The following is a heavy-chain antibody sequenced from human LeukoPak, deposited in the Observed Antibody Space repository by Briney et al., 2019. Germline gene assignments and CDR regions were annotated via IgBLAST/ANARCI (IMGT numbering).Heavy chain of an antibody. Sequence: APVKVSCKASGYTFTGYYMHWVRQAPGQGLEWMGWINPNSGGTNYAQKFQGRVTMTRDTSISTAYMELSRLRSDDTAVYYCARALLGRNWFDPWGQGTLVTVSS. CDR2: INPNSGGT. V-gene: IGHV1-2*02. CDR3: ARALLGRNWFDP. D-gene: IGHD2-15*01. J-gene: IGHJ5*02. CDR1: GYTFTGYY.